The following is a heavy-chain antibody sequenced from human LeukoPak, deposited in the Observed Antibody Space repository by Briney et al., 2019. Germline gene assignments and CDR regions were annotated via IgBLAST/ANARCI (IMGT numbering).Heavy chain of an antibody. CDR2: ISYDGSNK. D-gene: IGHD2-2*02. Sequence: GRSLRLSCAASRFAFSSYDMHWVRQAPGKGLEWVAVISYDGSNKYYADSVKGRFAISRDNSKNTVYLQMNSLRVEDTAVYYCARANTPFADYWGQGTLVTVSS. V-gene: IGHV3-30*09. CDR1: RFAFSSYD. CDR3: ARANTPFADY. J-gene: IGHJ4*02.